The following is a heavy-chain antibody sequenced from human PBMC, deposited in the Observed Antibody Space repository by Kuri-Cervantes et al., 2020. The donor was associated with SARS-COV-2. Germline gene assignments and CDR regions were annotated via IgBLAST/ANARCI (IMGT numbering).Heavy chain of an antibody. J-gene: IGHJ4*02. CDR3: AKVILNSDSSTLGRFDF. CDR2: ISAGGDTV. V-gene: IGHV3-23*01. CDR1: AFTFNNYG. D-gene: IGHD6-13*01. Sequence: GGSLRLSCAASAFTFNNYGMSWVRQAPGKGLERVSAISAGGDTVLYADSVRGRFTISRDNSKNTLYLQTNSLRAEDTAIYYCAKVILNSDSSTLGRFDFWGLGTLVTVSS.